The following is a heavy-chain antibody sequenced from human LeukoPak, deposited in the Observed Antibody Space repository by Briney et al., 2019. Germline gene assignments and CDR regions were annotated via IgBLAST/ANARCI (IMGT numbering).Heavy chain of an antibody. CDR1: GYTFTGYY. CDR2: INPNSGGT. J-gene: IGHJ6*03. CDR3: ARGNTAMVTLYYYYYMDV. V-gene: IGHV1-2*02. D-gene: IGHD5-18*01. Sequence: ASVKVSCKASGYTFTGYYMHWVRQAPGQGLEWMGWINPNSGGTNYAQKFQSRVTMTRDTSTSTVYMELSSLRSEDTAVYYCARGNTAMVTLYYYYYMDVWGKGTTVTISS.